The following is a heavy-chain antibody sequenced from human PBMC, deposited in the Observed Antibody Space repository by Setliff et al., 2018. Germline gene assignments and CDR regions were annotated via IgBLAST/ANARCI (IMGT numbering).Heavy chain of an antibody. J-gene: IGHJ4*02. CDR2: ISAYNGKT. CDR1: GYTLSNSI. Sequence: ASVKVSCKASGYTLSNSILSWVRQAPGQGLEWVGWISAYNGKTYSAQKFQDRVTLTTHTSTNMGYLELRDLRSDNTAVYYCLRLVRYCTKIACQATSGDEVWGLGTLVTVSS. D-gene: IGHD2-8*01. V-gene: IGHV1-18*01. CDR3: LRLVRYCTKIACQATSGDEV.